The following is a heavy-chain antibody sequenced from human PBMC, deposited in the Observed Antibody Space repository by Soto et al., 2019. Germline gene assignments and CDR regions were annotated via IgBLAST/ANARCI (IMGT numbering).Heavy chain of an antibody. V-gene: IGHV4-30-4*01. D-gene: IGHD3-3*01. CDR2: IYYSGGT. CDR3: ARGTSSGYKRYYFDF. J-gene: IGHJ4*02. CDR1: GGSISSGDYH. Sequence: SETLSLTCTVSGGSISSGDYHWSWIRQTPGKGLEWIAYIYYSGGTYYNPSLESRVTISLDTSKNQFSLKLNSVTAADTAVYYCARGTSSGYKRYYFDFWGQGARVTVSS.